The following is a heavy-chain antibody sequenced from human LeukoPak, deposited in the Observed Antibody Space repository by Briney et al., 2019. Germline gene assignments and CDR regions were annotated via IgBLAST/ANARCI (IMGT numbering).Heavy chain of an antibody. CDR2: IYYSGST. CDR3: ARGGPHCSSTSCPPGYYYYMDV. J-gene: IGHJ6*03. Sequence: NPSETLSLTCTVSGGSISSHYWSWIRQPPGKGLEWIGYIYYSGSTNYNPSLKSRVAISVDTSKNQFSLKVSSVTAADTAVYYCARGGPHCSSTSCPPGYYYYMDVWGKGTTVTVSS. D-gene: IGHD2-2*01. V-gene: IGHV4-59*11. CDR1: GGSISSHY.